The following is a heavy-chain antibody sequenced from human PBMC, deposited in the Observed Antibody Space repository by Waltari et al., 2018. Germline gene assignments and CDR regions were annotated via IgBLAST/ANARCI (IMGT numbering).Heavy chain of an antibody. Sequence: QLVQSGAEVKKPGASVKVSCKASGYIFSNYGITWVRKAPGQGLEWMGWIYPYSGKTKYEQSLQGRVTLTTDTSTTTAYMEIRSLRSDDTAIYYCARDDADSSNFGGFWGQGTLVTVSS. D-gene: IGHD6-13*01. CDR3: ARDDADSSNFGGF. CDR1: GYIFSNYG. J-gene: IGHJ4*02. V-gene: IGHV1-18*01. CDR2: IYPYSGKT.